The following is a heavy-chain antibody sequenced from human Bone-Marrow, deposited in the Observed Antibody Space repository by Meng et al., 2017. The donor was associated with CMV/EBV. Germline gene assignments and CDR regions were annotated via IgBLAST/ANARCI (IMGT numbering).Heavy chain of an antibody. Sequence: CTVSGGAISSSYWSWIRQPPGRELEWIGYMDHSGSTNYNPSLKSRVTMSVDTSKNQFSLNLNSVTAADTAVYYCARGVAARPSPFDYWGQGTLVTVSS. V-gene: IGHV4-59*01. J-gene: IGHJ4*02. CDR1: GGAISSSY. CDR2: MDHSGST. D-gene: IGHD6-6*01. CDR3: ARGVAARPSPFDY.